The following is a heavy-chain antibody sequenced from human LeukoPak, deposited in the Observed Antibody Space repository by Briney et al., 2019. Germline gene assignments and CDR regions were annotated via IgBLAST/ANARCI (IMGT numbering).Heavy chain of an antibody. V-gene: IGHV3-9*01. J-gene: IGHJ4*02. CDR1: GFTFDDYA. D-gene: IGHD3-9*01. Sequence: GGSLRLSCAASGFTFDDYAMHWVRQAPGKGLEWVSGISWNSGSIGYADSVKGRFTISRDNAKNSLYLQMNSLRAEDTALYYCAKGNVLRYFDWLSTFDYWGQGTLVTVSS. CDR2: ISWNSGSI. CDR3: AKGNVLRYFDWLSTFDY.